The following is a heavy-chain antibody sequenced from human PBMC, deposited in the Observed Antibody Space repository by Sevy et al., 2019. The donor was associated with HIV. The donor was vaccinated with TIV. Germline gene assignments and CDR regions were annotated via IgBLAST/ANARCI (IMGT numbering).Heavy chain of an antibody. CDR2: ISYDGSNN. Sequence: GSLRLSCAASGFTFSNYDIHWVRQAPGKGLEWVAVISYDGSNNYYADSVKGRFTISRDNSKNTLHLQMNSLRAEDTAVYYCAKVGGTYYDFWSGYGYFDYWGQGTLVTVSS. V-gene: IGHV3-30*18. CDR1: GFTFSNYD. CDR3: AKVGGTYYDFWSGYGYFDY. J-gene: IGHJ4*02. D-gene: IGHD3-3*01.